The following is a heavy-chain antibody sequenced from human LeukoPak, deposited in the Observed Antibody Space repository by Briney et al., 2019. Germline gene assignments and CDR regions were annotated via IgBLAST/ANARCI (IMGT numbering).Heavy chain of an antibody. CDR1: GFTFSSYA. V-gene: IGHV3-23*01. J-gene: IGHJ6*02. CDR3: AKDEGCSSTSCYYYGMDV. D-gene: IGHD2-2*01. Sequence: PGGSLRLSCAASGFTFSSYAMSWVRQAPGKGLEWVSAISGSGGSTYYADSVKGRFTISRDNSKNTLYLQMNSLRAEDTAVYYCAKDEGCSSTSCYYYGMDVWGQGTTVTVSS. CDR2: ISGSGGST.